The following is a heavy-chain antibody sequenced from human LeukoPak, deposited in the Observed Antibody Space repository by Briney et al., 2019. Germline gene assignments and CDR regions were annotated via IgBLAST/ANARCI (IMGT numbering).Heavy chain of an antibody. CDR1: GYSFANYW. CDR2: IYPGDSDT. CDR3: ARLWDNSTHNWFDP. V-gene: IGHV5-51*01. D-gene: IGHD6-13*01. Sequence: GESLKISGKGSGYSFANYWIVWVRQMPGTGLERMGIIYPGDSDTRYSPSFQGQVTISADKSINTAYVHWSSLKASDTAMYYCARLWDNSTHNWFDPWGQGTLVTVSS. J-gene: IGHJ5*02.